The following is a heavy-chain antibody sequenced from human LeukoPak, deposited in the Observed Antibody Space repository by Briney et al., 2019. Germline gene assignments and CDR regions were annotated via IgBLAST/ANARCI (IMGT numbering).Heavy chain of an antibody. CDR2: ISYDGSNE. CDR3: AKDIQMATYSSSWYYFDY. J-gene: IGHJ4*02. V-gene: IGHV3-30-3*01. Sequence: PGSSLRLSCAPSGFTFSSYAMHWVRQAAGKGLEWVSVISYDGSNEYYADSVKGRFTISRDNSKNTLYLQMNSLRAEDTAVYYCAKDIQMATYSSSWYYFDYWGQGTLVTVSS. CDR1: GFTFSSYA. D-gene: IGHD6-13*01.